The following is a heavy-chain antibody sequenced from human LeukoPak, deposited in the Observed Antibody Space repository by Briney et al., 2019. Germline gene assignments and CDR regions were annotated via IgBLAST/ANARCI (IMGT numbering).Heavy chain of an antibody. J-gene: IGHJ4*02. D-gene: IGHD5-12*01. V-gene: IGHV3-48*03. CDR3: ARDTTTIGFDY. CDR2: ISSSGSTI. CDR1: GFTFSSYE. Sequence: HPGGSLRLSCAASGFTFSSYEMNWVRQAPGKGLEWVSYISSSGSTIYYADSVKGRFTISRGNAKNSLYLQMNSLRAEDTAVYYCARDTTTIGFDYWGQGTLVTVSS.